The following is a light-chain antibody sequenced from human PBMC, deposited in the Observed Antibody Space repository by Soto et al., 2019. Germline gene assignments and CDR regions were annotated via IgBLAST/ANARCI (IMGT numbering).Light chain of an antibody. V-gene: IGLV1-47*01. Sequence: QSVLTQPPSASGTPGQSLTMSCSGSSSNVGSHFVYWYQHLPGTAPKLLIYRDAQRPSGVPARFFGSKSGTSASLAISGLRSEDEADYYCAAWDDSLKGYVFGTGTKVTVL. CDR1: SSNVGSHF. J-gene: IGLJ1*01. CDR2: RDA. CDR3: AAWDDSLKGYV.